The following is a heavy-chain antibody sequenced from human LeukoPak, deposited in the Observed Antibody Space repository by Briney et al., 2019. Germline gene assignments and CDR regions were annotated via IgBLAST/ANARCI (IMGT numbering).Heavy chain of an antibody. CDR2: IYYSGST. CDR3: ARVRDGYNLGGGFEY. CDR1: GGSISSSSYY. D-gene: IGHD5-24*01. J-gene: IGHJ4*02. V-gene: IGHV4-39*07. Sequence: SETLSLTCTVSGGSISSSSYYWGWIRQPPGKGLEWIGSIYYSGSTNYNPSLKSRVTISVDTSKNQFSLKLSSVTAADTAVYYCARVRDGYNLGGGFEYWGQGTLVTVSS.